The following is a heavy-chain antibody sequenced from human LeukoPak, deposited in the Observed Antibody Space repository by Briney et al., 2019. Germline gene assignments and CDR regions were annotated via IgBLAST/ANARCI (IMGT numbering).Heavy chain of an antibody. V-gene: IGHV3-15*01. CDR2: SKSKTDGGTS. J-gene: IGHJ4*02. CDR3: TTEQYYDFWSGWPKFDY. CDR1: GFTFSNAR. Sequence: SGGSLRLSCAASGFTFSNARMSWVGQATGKGLEWVGRSKSKTDGGTSDRAAPVKGRFTISRDDSKNTLYLQMTSLKTEDTAVYYCTTEQYYDFWSGWPKFDYWGQGTLVTVSS. D-gene: IGHD3-3*01.